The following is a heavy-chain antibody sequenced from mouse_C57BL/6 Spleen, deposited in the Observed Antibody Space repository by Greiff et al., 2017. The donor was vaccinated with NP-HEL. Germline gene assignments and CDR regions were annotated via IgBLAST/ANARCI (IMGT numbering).Heavy chain of an antibody. J-gene: IGHJ4*01. Sequence: QVQLQQPGAELVRPGASVKLSCKASGYTFTDYYINWVKQRPGQGLEWIARIYPGSGNTYYNEKFKGKATLTAEKSSSTAYMQLSSLTSEDSAVYFCARRSDGYPPYYAMDYWGQGTSVTVSS. D-gene: IGHD2-3*01. CDR1: GYTFTDYY. CDR3: ARRSDGYPPYYAMDY. V-gene: IGHV1-76*01. CDR2: IYPGSGNT.